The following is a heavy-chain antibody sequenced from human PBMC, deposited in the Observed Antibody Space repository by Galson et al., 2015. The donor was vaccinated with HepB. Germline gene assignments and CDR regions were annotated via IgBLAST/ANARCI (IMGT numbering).Heavy chain of an antibody. D-gene: IGHD2-2*01. CDR2: INPNSGGT. CDR3: ARGGYCSSTSCYVDGMDV. CDR1: GYTFTGYY. J-gene: IGHJ6*02. Sequence: SVKVSCKASGYTFTGYYMHWVRQAPGQGLEWMGWINPNSGGTNYAQKFQGWVTMTRDTSISTAYMELSRLRSDDTAVYYCARGGYCSSTSCYVDGMDVWGQGTTVTVSS. V-gene: IGHV1-2*04.